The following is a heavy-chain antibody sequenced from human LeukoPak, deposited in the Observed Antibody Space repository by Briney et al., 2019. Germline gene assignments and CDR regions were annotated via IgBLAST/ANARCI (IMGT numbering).Heavy chain of an antibody. D-gene: IGHD1-14*01. J-gene: IGHJ4*02. CDR2: IYYSGST. CDR1: GFTFSTYG. CDR3: ARLGSNLHFDY. Sequence: PGGSLRLSCAASGFTFSTYGMSWIRQPPGRGLEWIGSIYYSGSTYYNPSLKSRVTISVDTSKNQFSLKLSSVTAADTAVYYCARLGSNLHFDYWGQGTLVTVSS. V-gene: IGHV4-39*01.